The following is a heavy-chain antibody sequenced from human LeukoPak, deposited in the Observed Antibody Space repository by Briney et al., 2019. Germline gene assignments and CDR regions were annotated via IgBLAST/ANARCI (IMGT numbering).Heavy chain of an antibody. CDR2: IYYSGST. D-gene: IGHD3-22*01. CDR3: ARLYDSSGFFDY. Sequence: SETLSLTCTVSGVSISSYYWSWIRQPPGKGLEWIGYIYYSGSTNYNPSLKSRVTISVDTSKNQFSLKLSSVTAADTAVYYCARLYDSSGFFDYWGQGTLVTVSS. V-gene: IGHV4-59*08. J-gene: IGHJ4*02. CDR1: GVSISSYY.